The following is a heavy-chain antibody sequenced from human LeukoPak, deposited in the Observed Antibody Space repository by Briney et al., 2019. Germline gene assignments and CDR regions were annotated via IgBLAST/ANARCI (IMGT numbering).Heavy chain of an antibody. V-gene: IGHV1-2*02. Sequence: ASVKVSCKASGYTFTAYYMHWVRQAPGQGLEWMGWINPDSGATNYEQKFQGRVTMTRDTSISTAYMELSSLRSDDTAVYYCARDQRVATHFWFDPWGQGTLVTVSS. D-gene: IGHD5-12*01. CDR3: ARDQRVATHFWFDP. CDR1: GYTFTAYY. J-gene: IGHJ5*02. CDR2: INPDSGAT.